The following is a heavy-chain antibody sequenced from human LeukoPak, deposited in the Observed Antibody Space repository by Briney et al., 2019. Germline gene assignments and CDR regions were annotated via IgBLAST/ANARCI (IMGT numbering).Heavy chain of an antibody. V-gene: IGHV4-61*01. J-gene: IGHJ4*02. Sequence: SETLSPTCTVSGGSVSSDSYYWSWIRQPPGKGLEWIGYIYYSGSTNYNPSLKSRVTISVDMSKNQFSLKLSSVTAADTAVYYCARDYGSGTYYTIWGQGTLVTVSS. CDR2: IYYSGST. D-gene: IGHD3-10*01. CDR1: GGSVSSDSYY. CDR3: ARDYGSGTYYTI.